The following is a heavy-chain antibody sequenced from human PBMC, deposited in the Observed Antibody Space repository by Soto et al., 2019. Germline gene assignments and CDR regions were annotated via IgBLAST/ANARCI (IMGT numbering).Heavy chain of an antibody. CDR2: ISTYAGNT. CDR1: GYTFNNYG. CDR3: AREAVGHFYDTSGYYS. D-gene: IGHD3-22*01. Sequence: ASVKVSCKASGYTFNNYGITWVRQAPGQGLEWMGWISTYAGNTEYAQSLQGRVTLTTDTSTSAVYMELRSLRSDDTAVYFCAREAVGHFYDTSGYYSWGQGTLVTVSS. J-gene: IGHJ5*02. V-gene: IGHV1-18*04.